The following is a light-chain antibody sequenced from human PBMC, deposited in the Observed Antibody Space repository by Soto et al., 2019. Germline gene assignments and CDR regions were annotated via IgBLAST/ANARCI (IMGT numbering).Light chain of an antibody. V-gene: IGKV3-20*01. Sequence: EIVLTQSPGTLSLSPGERAALSCRASQSVDNNYLAWYQQKPGQAPRLLIFNASSRATGTPDRFSGSGSGTDFTLTISRLEPEDFAVYYWQLYGSLPRTCGQGTKLEIK. J-gene: IGKJ2*01. CDR2: NAS. CDR3: QLYGSLPRT. CDR1: QSVDNNY.